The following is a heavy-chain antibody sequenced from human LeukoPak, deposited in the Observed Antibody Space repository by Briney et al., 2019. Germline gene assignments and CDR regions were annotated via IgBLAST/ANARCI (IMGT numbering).Heavy chain of an antibody. V-gene: IGHV1-18*01. CDR3: ARAVRGYSYAYLPY. J-gene: IGHJ4*02. CDR2: ISAYDGNT. CDR1: GYTFSNYG. Sequence: ASVTVSCKASGYTFSNYGISWVRQAPGRGLEWMGWISAYDGNTDYAQNLQGRVTMTTDTSTSTAYMELRSLRSDDTAVYYCARAVRGYSYAYLPYWGQGTLVTVSS. D-gene: IGHD5-18*01.